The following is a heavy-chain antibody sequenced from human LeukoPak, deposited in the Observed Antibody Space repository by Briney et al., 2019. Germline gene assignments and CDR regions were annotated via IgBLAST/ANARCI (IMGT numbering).Heavy chain of an antibody. CDR3: ARDSGYAFDT. CDR2: IRSSSSTI. D-gene: IGHD2-15*01. V-gene: IGHV3-48*02. CDR1: GFTLSSYR. J-gene: IGHJ3*02. Sequence: GGSLRLSCAASGFTLSSYRMNWVRQAPGKGLEWVSYIRSSSSTIYYADSVKGRFTISSDNAENSLYLQMNTLRDEDTAVYFCARDSGYAFDTWGQGTMVTVSS.